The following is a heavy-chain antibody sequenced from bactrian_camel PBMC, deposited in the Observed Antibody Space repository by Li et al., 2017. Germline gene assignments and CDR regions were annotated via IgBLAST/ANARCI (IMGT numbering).Heavy chain of an antibody. J-gene: IGHJ4*01. CDR1: GYSAVTLC. CDR3: AFVIQVPFEYNY. Sequence: VQLVESGGDSVQTGSTLRLSCAAASGYSAVTLCMGWFRQAPGKEREGVAAIAVTGITIYADSVKGRFTISRDNAKNTLYLQANSLKIEDTGMYYCAFVIQVPFEYNYWGQGTQVTVS. CDR2: IAVTGIT. V-gene: IGHV3S67*01.